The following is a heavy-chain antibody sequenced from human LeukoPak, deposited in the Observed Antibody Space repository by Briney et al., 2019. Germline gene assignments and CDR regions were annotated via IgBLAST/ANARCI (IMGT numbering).Heavy chain of an antibody. D-gene: IGHD6-13*01. Sequence: GTSLRVSCAASGFTFTTYVMHWVRQAPGKGLEWVAIIWFDGGNKYYADSAKGRFTISRDNSKNTLYLQMNSLRGEDTAVYYCARAQPTSSWTAFDIWGQGTMVTVSS. J-gene: IGHJ3*02. CDR2: IWFDGGNK. V-gene: IGHV3-33*01. CDR3: ARAQPTSSWTAFDI. CDR1: GFTFTTYV.